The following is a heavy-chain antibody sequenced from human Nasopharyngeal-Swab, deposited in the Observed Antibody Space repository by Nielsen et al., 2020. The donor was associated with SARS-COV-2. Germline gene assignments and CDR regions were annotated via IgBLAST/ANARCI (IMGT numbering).Heavy chain of an antibody. D-gene: IGHD4/OR15-4a*01. CDR3: ARKGLWQVGYGMDV. J-gene: IGHJ6*02. CDR2: IYYTGST. V-gene: IGHV4-31*03. CDR1: GASISRGGFY. Sequence: SETLSLTCTVSGASISRGGFYWSWIRQHPGKGLEWIGYIYYTGSTHDNPSLESRVSISLDTSKKQFSLGLSSVTAADTAVYYCARKGLWQVGYGMDVWGQGTTVTVSS.